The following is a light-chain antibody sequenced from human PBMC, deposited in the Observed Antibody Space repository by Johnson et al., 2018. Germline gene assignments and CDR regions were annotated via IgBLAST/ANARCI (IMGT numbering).Light chain of an antibody. Sequence: QSVLTQPPSVSAAPGQKVTISCSGSSSNIGNNYVSWYQQLPGTAPKLLIYENNKRPSGIPDRFSGSKSGTSATLGITGLQTGDEADYYCGTLDSSRSAANVFGTGTKVTVL. CDR2: ENN. CDR1: SSNIGNNY. V-gene: IGLV1-51*02. J-gene: IGLJ1*01. CDR3: GTLDSSRSAANV.